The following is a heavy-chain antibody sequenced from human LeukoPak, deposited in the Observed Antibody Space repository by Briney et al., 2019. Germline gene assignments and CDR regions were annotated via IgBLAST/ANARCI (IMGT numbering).Heavy chain of an antibody. CDR3: ARGLGSSGYYLGY. J-gene: IGHJ4*02. D-gene: IGHD3-22*01. CDR2: INHSGST. Sequence: SGTLSLTCAVYGGSFSGYYWSWIRQPPGKGLEWIGEINHSGSTNYNPSLKSRVTISVDTSKNQFSLKLSSVTAADTAVYYCARGLGSSGYYLGYWGQGTLVTVSS. V-gene: IGHV4-34*01. CDR1: GGSFSGYY.